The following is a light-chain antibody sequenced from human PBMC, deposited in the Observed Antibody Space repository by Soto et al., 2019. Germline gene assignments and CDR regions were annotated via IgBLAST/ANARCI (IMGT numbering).Light chain of an antibody. CDR1: DNIAPW. J-gene: IGKJ5*01. Sequence: DIQMTQSPSTLSASVGDRVAITCRASDNIAPWVAWYQQKLGKAPKLLIYDASNLETGVPSRFSGSGSGTDFTFTISSLQPEDIATYYCQQYSHLITFGQGTRLEIK. CDR2: DAS. CDR3: QQYSHLIT. V-gene: IGKV1-33*01.